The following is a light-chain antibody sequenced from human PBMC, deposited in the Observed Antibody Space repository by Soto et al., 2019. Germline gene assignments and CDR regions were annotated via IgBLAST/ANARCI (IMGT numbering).Light chain of an antibody. J-gene: IGLJ1*01. CDR2: DDS. Sequence: SYDLTQPPSVSVAPGQTARITFGGNNIRTKSVHWYQQKPGQAPVLVVCDDSDRPSGIPERFSGSNSGNTATLTISRVEAGDEADYFCQVWDSGSEYYVFGAGTKVTVL. CDR1: NIRTKS. V-gene: IGLV3-21*02. CDR3: QVWDSGSEYYV.